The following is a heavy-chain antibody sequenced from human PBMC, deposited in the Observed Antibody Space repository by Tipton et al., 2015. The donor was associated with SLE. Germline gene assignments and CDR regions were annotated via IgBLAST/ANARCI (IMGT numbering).Heavy chain of an antibody. CDR3: AIPTVGATGGFDS. CDR2: VYSGGNT. D-gene: IGHD1-26*01. Sequence: TLSLTCTVSGGSISSSPYYWAWIRQPPGKGLEWIGTVYSGGNTYHIPSLKTRVTISVDTSMNPFSLKLTSVTAADTAVYYCAIPTVGATGGFDSWGHGTLVNVSS. V-gene: IGHV4-39*07. J-gene: IGHJ4*01. CDR1: GGSISSSPYY.